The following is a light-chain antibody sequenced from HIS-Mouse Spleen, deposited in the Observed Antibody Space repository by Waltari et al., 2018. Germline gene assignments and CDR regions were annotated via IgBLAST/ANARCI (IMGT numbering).Light chain of an antibody. CDR2: DVS. CDR3: SSYTSSSFNVV. J-gene: IGLJ2*01. CDR1: SRDVVGYND. V-gene: IGLV2-14*03. Sequence: QSALTQPASVSGSPGQSITISCTGTSRDVVGYNDVSWYQQHPATAPKLMIYDVSNRPSGVSNRFSGSKSGNTASLTISGLQAEDEADYYCSSYTSSSFNVVFGGGTKLTVL.